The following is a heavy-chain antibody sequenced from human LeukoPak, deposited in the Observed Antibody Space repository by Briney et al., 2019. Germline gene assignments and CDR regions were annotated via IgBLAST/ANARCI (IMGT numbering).Heavy chain of an antibody. V-gene: IGHV4-34*01. Sequence: PPETLSLTCAVYGGSFSGYYWSWIRQPPGKGLEWIGEINHSGSTNYNPSLKSRVTISVDTSKNQFSLKLSSVTAADTAVYYCARGRIGSGWYNYYYYGMDVWGQGTTVTVSS. CDR2: INHSGST. J-gene: IGHJ6*02. CDR3: ARGRIGSGWYNYYYYGMDV. D-gene: IGHD6-19*01. CDR1: GGSFSGYY.